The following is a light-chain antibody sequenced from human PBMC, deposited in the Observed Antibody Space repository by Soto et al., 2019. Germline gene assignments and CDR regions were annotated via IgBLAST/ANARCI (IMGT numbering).Light chain of an antibody. J-gene: IGLJ3*02. V-gene: IGLV5-37*01. CDR1: SDINVGTYN. CDR3: MIWPSNEGV. CDR2: YNSDSDK. Sequence: QAVVTQPPSSSASPGESARLTCTLPSDINVGTYNIYWYQQKPGSPPRYLLYYNSDSDKGKGSGVPSRFSGSKDTSANTGILLISGLQSEDEADYYCMIWPSNEGVFGGGTKLTVL.